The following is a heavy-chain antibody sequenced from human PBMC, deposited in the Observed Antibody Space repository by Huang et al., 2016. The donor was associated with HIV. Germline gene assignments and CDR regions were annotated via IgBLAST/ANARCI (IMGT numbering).Heavy chain of an antibody. CDR1: KFSCGGYW. CDR2: IKQDESEK. Sequence: VESGGRFVQPGGSIRLSCVGSKFSCGGYWMSWVRQTPGKGLEWVANIKQDESEKYYVESVKGRFNISRDNAKKILFLQMDNVRVEDTATYYCATKTGAMDIWGQGTAVTVS. D-gene: IGHD1-7*01. V-gene: IGHV3-7*01. J-gene: IGHJ6*02. CDR3: ATKTGAMDI.